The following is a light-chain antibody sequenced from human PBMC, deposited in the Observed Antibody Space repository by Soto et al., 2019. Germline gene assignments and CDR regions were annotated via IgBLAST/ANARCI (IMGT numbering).Light chain of an antibody. CDR1: QSVTTF. J-gene: IGKJ4*01. Sequence: EIVLTQSPVTLSLSPGERATLSCRASQSVTTFLAWYHQKPGQAPSLLIYDASKRATCIPARFSGSGSGTDFTLTISSLEPEDFAVYYCQQRANWPLTFGGGTKVAIK. V-gene: IGKV3-11*01. CDR2: DAS. CDR3: QQRANWPLT.